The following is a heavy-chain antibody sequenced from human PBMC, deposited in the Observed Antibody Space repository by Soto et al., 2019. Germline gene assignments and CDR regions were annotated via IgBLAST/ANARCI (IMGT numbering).Heavy chain of an antibody. CDR2: IHHSGST. V-gene: IGHV4-4*02. D-gene: IGHD6-6*01. CDR1: GVSISSNNW. Sequence: SETLSLTCAVSGVSISSNNWWTWVRQPPGKGLEWIGEIHHSGSTNYSPSLKSRVTISVDKSKNQFSLKLSSVTAADTAVYYCASHIVARPYWGPGTLVTVSS. CDR3: ASHIVARPY. J-gene: IGHJ4*02.